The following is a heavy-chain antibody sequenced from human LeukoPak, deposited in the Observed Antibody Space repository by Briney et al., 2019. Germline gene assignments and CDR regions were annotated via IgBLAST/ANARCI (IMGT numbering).Heavy chain of an antibody. Sequence: ASVKVSCKAAGYTFSTYDISWVRQATGQGLEWMGWMNPKSGNTLYAQKFQGRVTMTRNTSINTAYMELSSVRSEDTAVYYCARFLKNPVNRRGPANYYMDVWGKGTTVTISS. CDR1: GYTFSTYD. J-gene: IGHJ6*03. D-gene: IGHD2/OR15-2a*01. CDR2: MNPKSGNT. CDR3: ARFLKNPVNRRGPANYYMDV. V-gene: IGHV1-8*01.